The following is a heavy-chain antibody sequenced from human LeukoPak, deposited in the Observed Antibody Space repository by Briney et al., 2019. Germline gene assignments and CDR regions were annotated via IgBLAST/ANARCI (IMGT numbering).Heavy chain of an antibody. J-gene: IGHJ4*02. CDR2: RSIYNGNT. D-gene: IGHD6-6*01. CDR1: GYDFINYG. Sequence: ASVKVSRKASGYDFINYGISWVRQAPGQGLEWMGWRSIYNGNTDYKLQGRVTMTTDTSTSTAYMEVRSLRSDDTAVYYCARGGXFPSGSSSRXYXXDXXGQGTLV. V-gene: IGHV1-18*01. CDR3: ARGGXFPSGSSSRXYXXDX.